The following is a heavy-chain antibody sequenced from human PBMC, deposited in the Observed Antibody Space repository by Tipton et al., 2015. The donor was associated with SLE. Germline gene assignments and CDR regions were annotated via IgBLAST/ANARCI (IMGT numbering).Heavy chain of an antibody. Sequence: QLVQSGGGLMQPGGSLRLFCAASGFIVSSNNMSWVRQAPGKGLEWVSIMYSDSTTFYGDSVKGRFSVSRDNLKNTLFLQMSSLRAEDTAIYYCAGGDYHDSSGYYYDYWGQGTLVTVSS. D-gene: IGHD3-22*01. CDR1: GFIVSSNN. V-gene: IGHV3-53*01. CDR2: MYSDSTT. J-gene: IGHJ4*02. CDR3: AGGDYHDSSGYYYDY.